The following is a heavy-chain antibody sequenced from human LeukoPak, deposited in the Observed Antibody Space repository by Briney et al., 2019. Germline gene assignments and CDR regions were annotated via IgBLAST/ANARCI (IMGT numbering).Heavy chain of an antibody. V-gene: IGHV4-39*01. D-gene: IGHD3-22*01. CDR2: IYYSGSI. J-gene: IGHJ5*02. CDR3: ARRVLGYYDNRWFDP. Sequence: SETLSLTCTVSGGSISSSSDYWGWIRQPPGKGLEWIGSIYYSGSIYYNPSLKSRVTISVDMSKNQVFLKLSSVTAADTAVYYCARRVLGYYDNRWFDPWGQGTLVTVSS. CDR1: GGSISSSSDY.